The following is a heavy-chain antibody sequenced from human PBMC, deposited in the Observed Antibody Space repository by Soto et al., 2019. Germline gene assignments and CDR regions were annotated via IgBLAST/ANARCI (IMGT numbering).Heavy chain of an antibody. D-gene: IGHD3-16*01. Sequence: VQLLESGPGLVKPSETLSLICTVSGGSIRSSHWWSWVRQPPGKGLERIGEIYHSGSTNLDPSLKSRVTLSVDKSKNQFSLKLTSVTAADTAVYYCARDKATVGGYNLYDPWGQGILVTVSS. CDR1: GGSIRSSHW. CDR3: ARDKATVGGYNLYDP. V-gene: IGHV4-4*02. J-gene: IGHJ5*02. CDR2: IYHSGST.